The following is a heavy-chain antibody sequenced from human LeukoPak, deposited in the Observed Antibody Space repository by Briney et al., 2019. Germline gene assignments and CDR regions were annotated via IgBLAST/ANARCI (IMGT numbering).Heavy chain of an antibody. D-gene: IGHD2-15*01. J-gene: IGHJ4*02. CDR3: ARNGYCSGGSCYAYFDY. Sequence: VASVTVSCMASGYTFTAHYMHWVRQAPGQGLEWMGWINPNSGGTNYAQKFQGRVTMTRATSISTAYMDMNSMLSDDTVVYYCARNGYCSGGSCYAYFDYWGQGTLVTVSS. V-gene: IGHV1-2*02. CDR2: INPNSGGT. CDR1: GYTFTAHY.